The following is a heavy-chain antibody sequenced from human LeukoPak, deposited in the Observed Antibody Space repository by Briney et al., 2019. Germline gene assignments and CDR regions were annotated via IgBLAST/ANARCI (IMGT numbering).Heavy chain of an antibody. CDR3: ARTRVSSGWYGGFDY. CDR2: INPSGGST. V-gene: IGHV1-46*01. CDR1: GYPFTSFY. D-gene: IGHD6-19*01. J-gene: IGHJ4*02. Sequence: ASVKVSCKASGYPFTSFYMHWVRQAPGQGLEWMGIINPSGGSTSYAQKFQGRVTMTRDTSTSTVYMELSSLRSEDTAVYYCARTRVSSGWYGGFDYWGQGTLVTVSS.